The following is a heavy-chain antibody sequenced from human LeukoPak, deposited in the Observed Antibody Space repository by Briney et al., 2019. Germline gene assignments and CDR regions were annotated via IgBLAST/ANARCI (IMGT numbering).Heavy chain of an antibody. J-gene: IGHJ4*01. CDR3: ARVGPATTVTLIYY. V-gene: IGHV4-30-4*01. CDR2: IYYSGST. CDR1: GGSISSGDYY. Sequence: SQTLSLTCTVSGGSISSGDYYWSWIRQPPGKGLEWIGYIYYSGSTYYNPSLKSRVTISVDTSKSQFSLKLSSVTAADTAVYYCARVGPATTVTLIYYWGQGTLVTVSS. D-gene: IGHD4-17*01.